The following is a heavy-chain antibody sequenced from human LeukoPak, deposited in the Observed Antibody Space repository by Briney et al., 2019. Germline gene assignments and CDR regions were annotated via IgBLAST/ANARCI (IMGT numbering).Heavy chain of an antibody. CDR2: INHSGST. V-gene: IGHV4-34*01. Sequence: PSETLSLTCAVYGGSFSGYYWSWIRHPPGKGLEWIGEINHSGSTNYNPSLKSRVTISVDTSKNQFSLKLSSVTAADTAVYYCARVRRSSGWYVGYYMDVWGKGTTVTVSS. D-gene: IGHD6-19*01. J-gene: IGHJ6*03. CDR1: GGSFSGYY. CDR3: ARVRRSSGWYVGYYMDV.